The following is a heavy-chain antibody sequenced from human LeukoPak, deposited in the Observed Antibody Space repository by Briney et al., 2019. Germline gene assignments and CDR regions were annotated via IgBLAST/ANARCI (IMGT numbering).Heavy chain of an antibody. CDR2: IYSGGST. CDR1: GFTVSSNY. J-gene: IGHJ4*02. Sequence: PGRSLRLSCSASGFTVSSNYMSSVRQAPGNGLEWVSVIYSGGSTYYADSVKGRFTISRDNSKNTLYLQMNSVRAEDTAVYYCARDAIDSSGFEFDYWGQGTLVTVSS. V-gene: IGHV3-53*01. D-gene: IGHD3-22*01. CDR3: ARDAIDSSGFEFDY.